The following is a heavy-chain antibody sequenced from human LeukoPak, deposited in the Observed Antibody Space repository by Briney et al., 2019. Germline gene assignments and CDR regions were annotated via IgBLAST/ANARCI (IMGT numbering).Heavy chain of an antibody. CDR1: GYTFTSYG. Sequence: ASVKVSCKASGYTFTSYGISWLRQAPGQGLEWMGWISAYNGNTNYAQKLQGRVTITADTSTDTAYMELSSLRSEDTAVYYCAISGYDFEAPLDYWGQGTLVTVSS. CDR2: ISAYNGNT. V-gene: IGHV1-18*01. CDR3: AISGYDFEAPLDY. J-gene: IGHJ4*02. D-gene: IGHD5-12*01.